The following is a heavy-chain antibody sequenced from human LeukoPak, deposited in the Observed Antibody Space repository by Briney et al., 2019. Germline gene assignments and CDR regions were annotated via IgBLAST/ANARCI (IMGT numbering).Heavy chain of an antibody. CDR1: GFTFSSYS. V-gene: IGHV3-21*04. CDR2: ISSSSAYI. Sequence: MAGGSLRLSCAASGFTFSSYSMNWVRQALGKGLEWVSSISSSSAYIYYADSMKGRFTISRDNSKNTLYLQMNSLRAEDTAVYYCAKDHGIARAIDYWGQGTLVTVSS. D-gene: IGHD3-3*01. CDR3: AKDHGIARAIDY. J-gene: IGHJ4*02.